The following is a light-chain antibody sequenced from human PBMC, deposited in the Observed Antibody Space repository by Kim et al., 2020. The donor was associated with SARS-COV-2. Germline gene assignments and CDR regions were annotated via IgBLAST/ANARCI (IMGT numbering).Light chain of an antibody. J-gene: IGLJ1*01. CDR3: QSYDSSLSGLYV. CDR1: SSNIGAGYD. Sequence: GNIYCNGSSSNIGAGYDVHWYQQLPGTAPKLLIYGNSNRPSGVPDRFSGSKSGTSASLAITGLQAEDEADYYCQSYDSSLSGLYVFGTGTKVTVL. CDR2: GNS. V-gene: IGLV1-40*01.